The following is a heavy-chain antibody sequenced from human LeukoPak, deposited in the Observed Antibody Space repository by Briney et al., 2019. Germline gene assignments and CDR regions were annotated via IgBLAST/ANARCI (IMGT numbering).Heavy chain of an antibody. D-gene: IGHD6-19*01. J-gene: IGHJ4*02. CDR3: ATPQWLVRWDLPYYFAY. CDR2: ISGSGGST. Sequence: GVESVSKISGSGGSTYYADSVKGRFTISRDNSKNTLYLQMNSLRAEDTAVYSCATPQWLVRWDLPYYFAYWGQGTLVTVSS. V-gene: IGHV3-23*01.